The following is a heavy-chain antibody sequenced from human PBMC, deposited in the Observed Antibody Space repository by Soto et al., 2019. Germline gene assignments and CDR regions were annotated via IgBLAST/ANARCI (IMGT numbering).Heavy chain of an antibody. CDR1: GYTFTSYT. J-gene: IGHJ4*02. CDR3: ARDQHSSGYYASPVY. V-gene: IGHV1-3*01. Sequence: ASVKVSCKASGYTFTSYTMHWVRQAPGQRLEWMGWINVGNGNTKYSQKFQGRVSITRDTSASTAYMELSSLRSEDTAVYYCARDQHSSGYYASPVYCGQGTLVTVSS. D-gene: IGHD3-22*01. CDR2: INVGNGNT.